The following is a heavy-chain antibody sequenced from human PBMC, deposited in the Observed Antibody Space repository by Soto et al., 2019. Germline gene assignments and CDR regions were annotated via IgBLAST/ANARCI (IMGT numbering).Heavy chain of an antibody. CDR2: IYPGDSDT. CDR1: GYSFAGYW. D-gene: IGHD3-10*01. J-gene: IGHJ3*01. Sequence: PGASLKISWNCSGYSFAGYWIGWVRQMPGKGLDWMGVIYPGDSDTRYSPSFHGQVTISADKSISTAYLQWSSLKASDTAMYFCARLPGVRGVFDGFNVWGQGTMVTVSS. CDR3: ARLPGVRGVFDGFNV. V-gene: IGHV5-51*01.